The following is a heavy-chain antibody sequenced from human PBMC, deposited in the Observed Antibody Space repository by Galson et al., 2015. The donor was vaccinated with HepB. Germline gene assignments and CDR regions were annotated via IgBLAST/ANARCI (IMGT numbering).Heavy chain of an antibody. CDR1: GFTFNSHS. D-gene: IGHD1-26*01. V-gene: IGHV3-21*01. CDR3: ARVEVGATRPLDY. Sequence: SLRLSCAASGFTFNSHSMNWVRQAPGKGLEWVSSISSIRSYIYYADSVKGRFTVSRDNAKNSLYLQMNSLRAEDTAVYYCARVEVGATRPLDYWGQRTLVTVSS. CDR2: ISSIRSYI. J-gene: IGHJ4*02.